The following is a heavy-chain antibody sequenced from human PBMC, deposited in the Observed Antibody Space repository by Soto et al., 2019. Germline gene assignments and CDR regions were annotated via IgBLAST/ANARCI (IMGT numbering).Heavy chain of an antibody. Sequence: ASVKVSCKASGGTFSSYAISWVRQAPGQGLEWMGGIIPIFGTANYAQKFQGRVTITADESTSTAYMELSSLRSEDTAVYYCARDSLGARGAFDIWGQGTMVTVSS. CDR2: IIPIFGTA. CDR3: ARDSLGARGAFDI. J-gene: IGHJ3*02. V-gene: IGHV1-69*13. CDR1: GGTFSSYA. D-gene: IGHD2-15*01.